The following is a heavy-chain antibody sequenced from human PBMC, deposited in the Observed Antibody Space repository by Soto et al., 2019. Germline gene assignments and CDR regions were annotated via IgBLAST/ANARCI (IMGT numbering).Heavy chain of an antibody. CDR2: MYYSGST. D-gene: IGHD3-16*01. J-gene: IGHJ6*03. CDR3: ARGPYYDLIWNYYYMDV. CDR1: GGSISGHY. Sequence: QVQLQESGPGLVKPSETLSLSCSVSGGSISGHYWSWVRQTPGKGLEWIGYMYYSGSTNYNPSLTSRVTISVDTSKNHFSLRLTSVTAADTAVYYCARGPYYDLIWNYYYMDVWGKRDHGHRLL. V-gene: IGHV4-59*08.